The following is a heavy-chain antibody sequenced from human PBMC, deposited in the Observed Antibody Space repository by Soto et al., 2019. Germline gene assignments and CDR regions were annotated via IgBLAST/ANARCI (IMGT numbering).Heavy chain of an antibody. CDR2: IYPGDSDT. CDR3: ARQGYSSSWYYYYGMDV. V-gene: IGHV5-51*01. Sequence: PGESLKISCKGSGYSFTSYWSGWVRQMPGKGLEWMGIIYPGDSDTRYSPSFQGQVTISADKSISTAYLQWSSLKASDTAMYYCARQGYSSSWYYYYGMDVWGQGTTVTVSS. J-gene: IGHJ6*02. D-gene: IGHD6-13*01. CDR1: GYSFTSYW.